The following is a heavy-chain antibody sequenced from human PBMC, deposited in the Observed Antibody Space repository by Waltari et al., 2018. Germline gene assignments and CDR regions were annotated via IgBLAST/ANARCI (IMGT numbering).Heavy chain of an antibody. J-gene: IGHJ6*03. D-gene: IGHD3-10*01. V-gene: IGHV4-39*07. Sequence: QLQLQESGPGLVKPSETLSLTCTVSGGSISSSSYYWGWIRQPPGKGLEWIGSIYYSGSTYYNPSLKSRVTISVDTSKNQFSLKLSSVTAADTAVYYCARGGGYGSGSYGYYMDVWGKGTTVTVSS. CDR2: IYYSGST. CDR3: ARGGGYGSGSYGYYMDV. CDR1: GGSISSSSYY.